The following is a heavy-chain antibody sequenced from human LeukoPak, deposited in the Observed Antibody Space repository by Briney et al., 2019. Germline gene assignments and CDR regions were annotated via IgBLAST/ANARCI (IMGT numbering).Heavy chain of an antibody. V-gene: IGHV3-21*01. J-gene: IGHJ3*01. CDR2: ISSSSSYI. CDR3: ARTPAAART. D-gene: IGHD6-13*01. CDR1: GFTFSSYS. Sequence: GGSLRLSCAASGFTFSSYSMNWVRQAPGKGLEWVSSISSSSSYIYYAGSVKGRFTISRDNAKNSLYLQMNSLRAEDTAVYYCARTPAAARTWGQGTMVTVSS.